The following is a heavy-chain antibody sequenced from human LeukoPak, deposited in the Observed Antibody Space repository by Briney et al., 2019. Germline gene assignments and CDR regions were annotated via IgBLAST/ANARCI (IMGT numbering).Heavy chain of an antibody. V-gene: IGHV1-18*01. J-gene: IGHJ4*02. CDR1: GYTFTSYG. Sequence: ASVKVSCKASGYTFTSYGISWMRQAPGQGLEWMGWISAYNGNTNYAQKLQGRVTMTTDTSTSTAYMELRSLRSDDTAVYYCARDFVYGVIGSSEFDYWGQGTLVTVSS. CDR3: ARDFVYGVIGSSEFDY. CDR2: ISAYNGNT. D-gene: IGHD3-10*01.